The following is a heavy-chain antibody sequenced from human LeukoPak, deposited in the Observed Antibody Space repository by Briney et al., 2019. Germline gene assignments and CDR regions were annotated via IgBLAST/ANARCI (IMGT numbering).Heavy chain of an antibody. CDR3: ATSHDSAAND. V-gene: IGHV3-7*01. Sequence: GGSLRLSCAASGFAFSNIWMSWVRQAPGKGLEWLANIRGDGGLKFYVDSVKGRFTISRDNAKNSLYLQLSGLRVEDSAVYYCATSHDSAANDWGQGTLVTVSS. CDR2: IRGDGGLK. CDR1: GFAFSNIW. D-gene: IGHD3-22*01. J-gene: IGHJ4*02.